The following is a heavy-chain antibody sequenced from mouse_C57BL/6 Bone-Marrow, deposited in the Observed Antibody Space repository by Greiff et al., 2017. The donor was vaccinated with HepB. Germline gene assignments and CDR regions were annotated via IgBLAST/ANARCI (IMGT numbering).Heavy chain of an antibody. Sequence: VQLKESGPVLVKPGASVKMSCKASGYTFTDYYMNWVKQSHGKSLEWIGVINPYNGGTSYNQKFKGKATLTVDKSSSTAYMELNSLTSEDSAVYYCAKKLLYYFDYWGQGTTLTVSS. V-gene: IGHV1-19*01. J-gene: IGHJ2*01. D-gene: IGHD1-1*01. CDR1: GYTFTDYY. CDR2: INPYNGGT. CDR3: AKKLLYYFDY.